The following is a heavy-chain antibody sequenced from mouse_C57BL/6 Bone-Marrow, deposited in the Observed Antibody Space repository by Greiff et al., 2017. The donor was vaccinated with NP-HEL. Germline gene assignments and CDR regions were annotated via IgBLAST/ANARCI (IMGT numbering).Heavy chain of an antibody. V-gene: IGHV1-4*01. Sequence: QVQLQQSGAELARPGASVKMSCKASGYTFTSYTMHWVKQRPGQGLEWIGYINPSSGYTKYNQKFKDKATLTADKSSSTAYMQLSSLTSEDAAVYYGAKLTGNYWGQGTTLTVSS. CDR3: AKLTGNY. D-gene: IGHD4-1*01. CDR2: INPSSGYT. CDR1: GYTFTSYT. J-gene: IGHJ2*01.